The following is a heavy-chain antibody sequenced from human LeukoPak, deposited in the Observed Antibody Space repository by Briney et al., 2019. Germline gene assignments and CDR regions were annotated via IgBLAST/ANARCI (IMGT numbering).Heavy chain of an antibody. CDR2: ISSSGSTI. CDR1: GFTFSSYE. CDR3: ARGPHYEYYYYYGMDV. D-gene: IGHD4-17*01. V-gene: IGHV3-48*03. J-gene: IGHJ6*02. Sequence: GWSLRLSCAASGFTFSSYEMNWVRQAPGKGLEWVSYISSSGSTIYYADSVKGRFTISRDNAKNSLYLQMNSLRAEDTAVYYCARGPHYEYYYYYGMDVWGQGTTVTVSS.